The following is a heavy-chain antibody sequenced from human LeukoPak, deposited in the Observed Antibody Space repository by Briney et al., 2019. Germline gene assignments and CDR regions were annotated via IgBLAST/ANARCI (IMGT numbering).Heavy chain of an antibody. J-gene: IGHJ3*02. CDR3: ATIQRDHAFDI. D-gene: IGHD6-25*01. Sequence: SETLSLTCAVYGGPFSGYYWSWIRQPPGKGLEWIGEINQSGSTNYHPSLKSRVTISVDTSKNQFSLKLYSVTAADTAVYYCATIQRDHAFDIWGQGTMVTVSS. CDR1: GGPFSGYY. V-gene: IGHV4-34*01. CDR2: INQSGST.